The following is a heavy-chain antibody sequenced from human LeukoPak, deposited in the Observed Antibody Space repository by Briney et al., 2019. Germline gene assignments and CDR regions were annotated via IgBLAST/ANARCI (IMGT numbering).Heavy chain of an antibody. CDR1: GFTFSSYG. J-gene: IGHJ4*02. Sequence: HPGGSLRLSCAASGFTFSSYGMHWVRQAPGKGLEWVAVISYDGSNKYYADSVKGRFTISRDNSKNTLYLQMNSLRAEDTAVYYCAWELLGLASGYWGQGTLVTVSS. V-gene: IGHV3-30*03. D-gene: IGHD1-26*01. CDR2: ISYDGSNK. CDR3: AWELLGLASGY.